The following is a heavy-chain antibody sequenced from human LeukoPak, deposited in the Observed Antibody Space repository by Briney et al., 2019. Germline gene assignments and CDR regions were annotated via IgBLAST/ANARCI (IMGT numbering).Heavy chain of an antibody. CDR3: AREWNGGNSEGHYFDY. V-gene: IGHV3-7*01. J-gene: IGHJ4*02. Sequence: GGSLRLSCAASGFTFSSYWMSWVRQAPGKGLEWVANIKQDGSEKYYVDSVKGRFTISRDNAKNSLYLQMNSLRAEDTAVYYCAREWNGGNSEGHYFDYWGQGTLVTVSS. CDR1: GFTFSSYW. D-gene: IGHD4-23*01. CDR2: IKQDGSEK.